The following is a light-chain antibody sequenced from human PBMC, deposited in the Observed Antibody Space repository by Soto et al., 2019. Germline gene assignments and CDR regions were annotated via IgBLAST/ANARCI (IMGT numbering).Light chain of an antibody. CDR2: GAS. V-gene: IGKV3-20*01. J-gene: IGKJ4*01. CDR1: QAVNSIL. CDR3: QQHGTSPI. Sequence: EVVLTQSPGTLSLSPGERATLSCRASQAVNSILLAWYQQKPGQAPRLLIYGASSRATGVPDRFSGSGSGTDFTLTVSRLEREDFAVYYCQQHGTSPIFGGGTKVEIK.